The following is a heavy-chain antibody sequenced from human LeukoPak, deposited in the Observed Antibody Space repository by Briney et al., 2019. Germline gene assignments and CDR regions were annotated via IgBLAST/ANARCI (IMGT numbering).Heavy chain of an antibody. CDR2: ISTDGSSK. V-gene: IGHV3-30*03. Sequence: GGSLRLSCAASGFTFSSYGMHWVRQAPGKGLEWVAVISTDGSSKYYADSVKGRFTISRDNSKNTLYLQMNSLRAEDTAVYYCARGPGDRGLDYWGQGTLVTVSS. J-gene: IGHJ4*02. D-gene: IGHD3-10*01. CDR1: GFTFSSYG. CDR3: ARGPGDRGLDY.